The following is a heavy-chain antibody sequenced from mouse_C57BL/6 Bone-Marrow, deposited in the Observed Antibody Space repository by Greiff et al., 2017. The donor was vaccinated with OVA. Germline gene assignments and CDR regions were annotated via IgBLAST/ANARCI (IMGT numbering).Heavy chain of an antibody. CDR1: GFSLTSYG. CDR3: AKRRYYGSSPYAMDY. Sequence: VQLQESGPGLVQPSQSLSITCTVSGFSLTSYGVHWVRQSPGKGLEWLGVIWRGGSTDYNAAFMSRLSITKDNSTSQAFFKMNRRQADDTAIYYCAKRRYYGSSPYAMDYWGQGTSVTVSS. CDR2: IWRGGST. V-gene: IGHV2-5*01. D-gene: IGHD1-1*01. J-gene: IGHJ4*01.